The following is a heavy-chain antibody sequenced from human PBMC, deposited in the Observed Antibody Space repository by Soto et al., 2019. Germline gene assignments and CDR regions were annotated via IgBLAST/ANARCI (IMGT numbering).Heavy chain of an antibody. CDR2: IYYRGNT. Sequence: SLSLTCTVSHGSVRSAAFYWTWIRQHPGKGLEWIVYIYYRGNTYYRPSLKSRVSISIDTSQNQFSLRLNSVTAADTAVYYCARSGYGSRDFDYWGQGTLVTVSS. D-gene: IGHD6-13*01. V-gene: IGHV4-31*03. CDR3: ARSGYGSRDFDY. CDR1: HGSVRSAAFY. J-gene: IGHJ4*01.